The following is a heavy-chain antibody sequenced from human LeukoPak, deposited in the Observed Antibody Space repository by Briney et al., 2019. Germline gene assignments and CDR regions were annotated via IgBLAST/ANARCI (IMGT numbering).Heavy chain of an antibody. Sequence: GGSLRLSCAASGFTVSSNYMSWVRQAPGKGLEWVSVIYSGGSTCYADSVKGRFTISRDNAKNSLYLQMNSLRAEDTAVYYCARGSSSWYEGSDYYYMDVWGKGTTVTVSS. V-gene: IGHV3-66*01. CDR2: IYSGGST. CDR1: GFTVSSNY. J-gene: IGHJ6*03. D-gene: IGHD6-13*01. CDR3: ARGSSSWYEGSDYYYMDV.